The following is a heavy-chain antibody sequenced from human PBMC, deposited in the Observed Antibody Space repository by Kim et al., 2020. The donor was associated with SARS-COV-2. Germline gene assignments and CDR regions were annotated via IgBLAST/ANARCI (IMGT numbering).Heavy chain of an antibody. Sequence: SETLSLTCTVSGGSISSGGYYWSWIRQHPGKGLEWIGYIYYSGSTYYNPSLKSRVTISVDTSKNQFSLKLSSVTAADTAVYYCARGGIVGATAFDYWGQGTLVTVSS. CDR2: IYYSGST. J-gene: IGHJ4*02. V-gene: IGHV4-31*03. CDR3: ARGGIVGATAFDY. D-gene: IGHD1-26*01. CDR1: GGSISSGGYY.